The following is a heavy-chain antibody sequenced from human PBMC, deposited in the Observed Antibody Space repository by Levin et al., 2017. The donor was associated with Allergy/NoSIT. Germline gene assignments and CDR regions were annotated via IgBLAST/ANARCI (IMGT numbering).Heavy chain of an antibody. V-gene: IGHV5-51*01. J-gene: IGHJ6*03. D-gene: IGHD1-1*01. CDR2: IYPGDSDT. Sequence: GGSLRLSCQGSGYSFTSYWIGWVRQMPGKGLEWMGIIYPGDSDTRYSPFFQGQVTLAARKSISTAYLQWSSLQASDTAIYYCARRGTRDYYYYMDVWGKGTTVTVSS. CDR1: GYSFTSYW. CDR3: ARRGTRDYYYYMDV.